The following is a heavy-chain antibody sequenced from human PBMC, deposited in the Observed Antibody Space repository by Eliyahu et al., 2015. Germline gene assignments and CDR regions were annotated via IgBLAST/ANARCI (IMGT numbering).Heavy chain of an antibody. J-gene: IGHJ4*02. Sequence: QVQLQQWGAGLLKPSETLSLTCAVKGGSFSGYYWSWXRQPPRKGVGWIGENNHAGGTNYNPSLKGRVTISVDTSKDQFSLKLSSVTAADTAVYYCAGSMIGLDYWGQGTPVTVSS. CDR2: NNHAGGT. CDR3: AGSMIGLDY. CDR1: GGSFSGYY. D-gene: IGHD3-22*01. V-gene: IGHV4-34*01.